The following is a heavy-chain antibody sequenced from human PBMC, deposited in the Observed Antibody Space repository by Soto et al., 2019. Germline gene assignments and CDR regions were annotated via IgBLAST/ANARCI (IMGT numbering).Heavy chain of an antibody. J-gene: IGHJ4*02. D-gene: IGHD6-13*01. CDR1: GGSISSSRYF. Sequence: QLQLQESGPGLVKPSETLSLTCTVSGGSISSSRYFWCWIRQPPGKGLEWIGTIYYSGSTYSNPSLKSRVTISVGTSKNQFSLELNFVAAADTAVYYCARLQQQLVLWGQGTLVTVSS. CDR3: ARLQQQLVL. V-gene: IGHV4-39*01. CDR2: IYYSGST.